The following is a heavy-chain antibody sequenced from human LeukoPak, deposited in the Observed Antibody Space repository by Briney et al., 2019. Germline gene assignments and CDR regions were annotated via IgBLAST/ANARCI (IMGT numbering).Heavy chain of an antibody. V-gene: IGHV4-59*12. D-gene: IGHD3-3*01. J-gene: IGHJ4*02. Sequence: TSETLSLTCTISGGPITSYYWSWIRQPPGKGLQWIGYVYYTGSTNYNPSLNSRLTISLDTSKNQFSLKLTSVTAADTAIYYCASARWNYWGQGTLVTVSS. CDR2: VYYTGST. CDR1: GGPITSYY. CDR3: ASARWNY.